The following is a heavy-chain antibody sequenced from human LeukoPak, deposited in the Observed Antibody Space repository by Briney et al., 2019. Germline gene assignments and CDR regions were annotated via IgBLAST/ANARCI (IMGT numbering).Heavy chain of an antibody. CDR1: GYSFTSYW. D-gene: IGHD3-10*01. V-gene: IGHV5-51*01. J-gene: IGHJ6*04. CDR2: IYPGDSDT. CDR3: ASSYYYGSGSYFHYGMDV. Sequence: GESLQISCKGSGYSFTSYWIGWVRQLPGKGLEWMGIIYPGDSDTRYSPSFQGQVTISADKSISTAHLQWSSLKASDTAMYYCASSYYYGSGSYFHYGMDVWGKGTTVTVSS.